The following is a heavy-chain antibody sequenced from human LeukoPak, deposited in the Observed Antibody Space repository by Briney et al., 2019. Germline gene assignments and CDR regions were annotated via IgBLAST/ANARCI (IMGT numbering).Heavy chain of an antibody. J-gene: IGHJ3*02. V-gene: IGHV3-30*04. D-gene: IGHD6-13*01. CDR3: ARSSSWRPNDAFDI. Sequence: GGSLSPSCAASGFTFSSYAMHGVRQAPGKGLEWVAVISYNGSNKYYADSVKGRFTISRDNSKNTLYLQMNSLRAEDTAVYYCARSSSWRPNDAFDIWGQGTMVTVSS. CDR2: ISYNGSNK. CDR1: GFTFSSYA.